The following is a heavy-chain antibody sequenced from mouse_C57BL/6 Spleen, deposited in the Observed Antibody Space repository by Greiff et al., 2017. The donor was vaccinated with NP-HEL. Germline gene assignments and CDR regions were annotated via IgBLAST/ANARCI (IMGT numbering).Heavy chain of an antibody. CDR2: ISYDGSN. V-gene: IGHV3-6*01. Sequence: EVQLVESGPGLVKPSQSLSLTCSVTGYSITSGYYWNWIRQFPGNKLEWMGYISYDGSNNYNPSLKNRISITRDTSKNQFFLKLNSVTTEDTATYYCARVYDYDSWFAYWGQGTLVTVSA. D-gene: IGHD2-4*01. CDR1: GYSITSGYY. CDR3: ARVYDYDSWFAY. J-gene: IGHJ3*01.